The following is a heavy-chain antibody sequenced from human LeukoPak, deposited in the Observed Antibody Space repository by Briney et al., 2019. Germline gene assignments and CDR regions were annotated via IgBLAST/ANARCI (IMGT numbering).Heavy chain of an antibody. D-gene: IGHD3-3*01. Sequence: GASVKVSCKASGYTFTSYGISWVRQAPGQGLEWMGWISAYNGNTNYAQKLQGRVTMTTDTSTSTAYMELRSLRSDDTAMYYCARDFVERQYYDFWGGYLQPIAGYFQHWGQGTLVTVSS. CDR2: ISAYNGNT. CDR1: GYTFTSYG. V-gene: IGHV1-18*01. J-gene: IGHJ1*01. CDR3: ARDFVERQYYDFWGGYLQPIAGYFQH.